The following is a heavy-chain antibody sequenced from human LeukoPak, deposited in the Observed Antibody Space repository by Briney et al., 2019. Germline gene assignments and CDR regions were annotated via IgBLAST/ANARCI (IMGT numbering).Heavy chain of an antibody. CDR2: INHSGST. CDR1: GGSVSNTNYY. Sequence: SETLSLTCFVSGGSVSNTNYYWGWIRQPPGKGLEWIGEINHSGSTNYNPSLKSRVTISVDTSKNQFSLKLSSVTAADTAVYYCARHERDGYNFDYWGQGTLVTVSS. V-gene: IGHV4-39*01. J-gene: IGHJ4*02. D-gene: IGHD5-24*01. CDR3: ARHERDGYNFDY.